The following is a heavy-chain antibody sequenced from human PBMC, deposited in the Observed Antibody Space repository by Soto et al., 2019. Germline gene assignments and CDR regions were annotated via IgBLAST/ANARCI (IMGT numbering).Heavy chain of an antibody. CDR3: ARRENCVTTSCSYYFDY. CDR1: GGSISSTTYY. Sequence: QVQLQESGPGLVKPSETLSLTCTVSGGSISSTTYYWAWIRQPPGKGLVWIGSVYYTGITYYSPSLKSRVTISVDTSKNQFYLKLSSVTAADTAVYYCARRENCVTTSCSYYFDYWGQGALVTVSS. D-gene: IGHD2-2*01. CDR2: VYYTGIT. J-gene: IGHJ4*02. V-gene: IGHV4-39*01.